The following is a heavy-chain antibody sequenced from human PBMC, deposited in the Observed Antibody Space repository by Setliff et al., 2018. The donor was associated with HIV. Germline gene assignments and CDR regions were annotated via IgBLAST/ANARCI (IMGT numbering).Heavy chain of an antibody. CDR3: ARGRWRLLRYYFDY. Sequence: GGSLRLSCAVSGFTFSDYYMTWIRQAPGKGLEWVATIKQDGSQKFYVDSVKGRFTISRDNVKNSLFLQMNSLRVGDTAVYYCARGRWRLLRYYFDYWGQGTLVTVSS. V-gene: IGHV3-7*01. CDR2: IKQDGSQK. D-gene: IGHD2-15*01. J-gene: IGHJ4*02. CDR1: GFTFSDYY.